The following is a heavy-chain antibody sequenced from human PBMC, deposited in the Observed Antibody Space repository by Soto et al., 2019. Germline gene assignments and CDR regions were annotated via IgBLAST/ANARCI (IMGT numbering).Heavy chain of an antibody. Sequence: QVQLVESGGGLVKPGGSLRLSCAASGFTFSDYYMSWIRQAPGKGLEWVSYISSSGSTIYYADSVKGRFTISRDNAKKSLYLQMNSLRAEDTAVYYCARVALEWLPHYYYYNMDVWGKGTTVTVSS. V-gene: IGHV3-11*01. CDR1: GFTFSDYY. CDR2: ISSSGSTI. J-gene: IGHJ6*03. D-gene: IGHD3-3*01. CDR3: ARVALEWLPHYYYYNMDV.